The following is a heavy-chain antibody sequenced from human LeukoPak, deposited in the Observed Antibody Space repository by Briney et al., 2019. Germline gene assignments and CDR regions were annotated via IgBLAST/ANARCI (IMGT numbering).Heavy chain of an antibody. D-gene: IGHD2-2*01. CDR2: INPNSGGT. CDR3: AREGQVVPAAMWRY. Sequence: ASVKVSCTASGYTFTGYYMHWVRQAPGQGLEWMGWINPNSGGTNYAQKFQGRVTMTRDTSISTAYMELSRLRSDDTAVYYCAREGQVVPAAMWRYWGQGTLVTVSS. J-gene: IGHJ4*02. V-gene: IGHV1-2*02. CDR1: GYTFTGYY.